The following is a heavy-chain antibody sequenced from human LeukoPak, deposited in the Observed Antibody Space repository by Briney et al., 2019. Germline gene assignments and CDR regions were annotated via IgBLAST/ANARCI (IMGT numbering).Heavy chain of an antibody. J-gene: IGHJ4*02. CDR2: ISGSGGST. D-gene: IGHD3-3*01. CDR3: AKDPVNYDFWSGPDY. CDR1: GFTFSSYA. Sequence: GGSLRLSCAASGFTFSSYAMSWVRQAPGEGLEWVSAISGSGGSTYYADSVKGRFTISRDNSRNTLYLQMNSLRAEDTAVYYCAKDPVNYDFWSGPDYWGQGTLVTVSS. V-gene: IGHV3-23*01.